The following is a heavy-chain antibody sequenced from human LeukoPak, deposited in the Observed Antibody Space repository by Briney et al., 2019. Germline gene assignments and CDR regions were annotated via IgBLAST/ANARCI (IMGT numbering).Heavy chain of an antibody. CDR1: GFTFSSYE. J-gene: IGHJ4*02. D-gene: IGHD3-16*01. V-gene: IGHV3-48*03. CDR2: ISNNARTI. CDR3: ARNYGMDV. Sequence: GGSLRLSCAASGFTFSSYEMNWVRQAPGKGLEWVSYISNNARTIYYADSVKGRFTISRDNAKNSLYLQMNSLRAEDTAVYYCARNYGMDVWGQGTLVTVSS.